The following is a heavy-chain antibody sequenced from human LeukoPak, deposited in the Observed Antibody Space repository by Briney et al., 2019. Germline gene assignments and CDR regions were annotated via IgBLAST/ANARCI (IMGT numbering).Heavy chain of an antibody. Sequence: GGSLRLSCAASGFTLRSYAMSWVRQAPGKGLEWVSGMSRSGGSTDYAASVKGRFTISRDNSKNTLYLQMNSLRVEDTAVYYCAKNAAGESSSWYYYYGMDVWGQGTTVTVSS. CDR2: MSRSGGST. D-gene: IGHD6-13*01. CDR3: AKNAAGESSSWYYYYGMDV. V-gene: IGHV3-23*01. J-gene: IGHJ6*02. CDR1: GFTLRSYA.